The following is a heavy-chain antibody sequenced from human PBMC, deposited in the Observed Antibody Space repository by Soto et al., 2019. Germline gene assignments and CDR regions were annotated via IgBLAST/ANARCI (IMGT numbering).Heavy chain of an antibody. V-gene: IGHV3-23*01. J-gene: IGHJ2*01. D-gene: IGHD3-22*01. Sequence: EVQLLESGGGLVQPGGSLRLSCAASGLTFSSYAMRWVRQAPGKGLDWVPGISSGGGSTYYADSVKGRFTVSRDKSKNTLFLQMNSLGAEDTALYYCAKIPPASDYYDISVYQWYFDLWGRGTLVTVSS. CDR1: GLTFSSYA. CDR3: AKIPPASDYYDISVYQWYFDL. CDR2: ISSGGGST.